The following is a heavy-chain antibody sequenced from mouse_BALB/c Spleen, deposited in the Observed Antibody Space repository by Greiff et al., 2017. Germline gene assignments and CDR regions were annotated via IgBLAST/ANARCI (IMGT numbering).Heavy chain of an antibody. J-gene: IGHJ3*01. CDR1: GYSITSDYA. V-gene: IGHV3-2*02. D-gene: IGHD4-1*01. CDR2: ISYSGST. CDR3: ARECRKLGGWFAY. Sequence: VQLQQSGPGLVKPSQSLSLTCTVTGYSITSDYAWNWIRQFPGNKLEWMGYISYSGSTSYNPSLKSRISITRDTSKNQFFLQLNSVTTEDTATYYCARECRKLGGWFAYWGQGTLVTVSA.